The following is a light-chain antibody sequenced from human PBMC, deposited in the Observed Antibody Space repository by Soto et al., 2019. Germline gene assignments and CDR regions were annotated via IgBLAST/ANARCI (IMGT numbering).Light chain of an antibody. Sequence: QSVLTQPPSVSGAPGQRVTISCTGSSSNIGAGYDVHWYQQLPGTAPKLLIYGNSNRPSGVPDRFSGSKSGTSASLAITGLQAEDEADYYCQSYDSSLSGWVFGGWTKRTVL. J-gene: IGLJ3*02. CDR1: SSNIGAGYD. CDR2: GNS. V-gene: IGLV1-40*01. CDR3: QSYDSSLSGWV.